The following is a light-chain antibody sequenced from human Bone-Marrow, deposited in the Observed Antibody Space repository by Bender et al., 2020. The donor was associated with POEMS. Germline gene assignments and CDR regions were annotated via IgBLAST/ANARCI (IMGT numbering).Light chain of an antibody. CDR1: SSDVGNYNL. V-gene: IGLV2-14*02. CDR3: SSYTSSSTLV. Sequence: QSALTQPASVSGSPGQSITISCTGTSSDVGNYNLVSWYQQHPGKAPKLMIYEVSKWPSGVSNRFSGSKSGNTASLTISGLQAEDEADYYCSSYTSSSTLVFGGGTKLTVL. CDR2: EVS. J-gene: IGLJ2*01.